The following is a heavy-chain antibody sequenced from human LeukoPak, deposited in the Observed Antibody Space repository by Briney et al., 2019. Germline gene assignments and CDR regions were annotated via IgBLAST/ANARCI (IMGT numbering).Heavy chain of an antibody. CDR2: ISTGSSYI. D-gene: IGHD2-15*01. CDR1: GFTFSTYS. J-gene: IGHJ4*02. CDR3: ARMGGYGDFDY. Sequence: GGSLRLSCAASGFTFSTYSMTWVRQAPGRGLEWVSSISTGSSYIYYADSLKGRFTISRDNTKNSLYLQMNSLRAEDTAVYYCARMGGYGDFDYWGQGTLVTVSS. V-gene: IGHV3-21*01.